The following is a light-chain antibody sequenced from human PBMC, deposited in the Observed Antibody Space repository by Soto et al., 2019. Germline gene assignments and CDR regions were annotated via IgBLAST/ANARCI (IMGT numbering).Light chain of an antibody. CDR3: QHYGRSAIFT. CDR2: GAS. Sequence: EIVLTQSPGTLSLSPGERATLSCRASQSLSSNYLAWYQQKPGQAPRLLIYGASSRASGIPDRFSGSGSGTDFTLTISSLEPEDFAVYYCQHYGRSAIFTLGPGTTVYIK. V-gene: IGKV3-20*01. CDR1: QSLSSNY. J-gene: IGKJ3*01.